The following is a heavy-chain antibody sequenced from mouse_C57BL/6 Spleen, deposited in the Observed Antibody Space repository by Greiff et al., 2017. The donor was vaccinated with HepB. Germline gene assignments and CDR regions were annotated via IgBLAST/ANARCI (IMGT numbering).Heavy chain of an antibody. CDR3: ARFDYDYSRGFAY. J-gene: IGHJ3*01. Sequence: QVQLQQPGTELVKPGASVKLSCKASGYTFTSYWMHWVKQRPGQGLEWIGNINPSNGGTNYNEKFKSKATLTVDKSSSTAYMQLRSLTSEDSAVYYFARFDYDYSRGFAYWGQGTLVTVSA. V-gene: IGHV1-53*01. D-gene: IGHD2-4*01. CDR2: INPSNGGT. CDR1: GYTFTSYW.